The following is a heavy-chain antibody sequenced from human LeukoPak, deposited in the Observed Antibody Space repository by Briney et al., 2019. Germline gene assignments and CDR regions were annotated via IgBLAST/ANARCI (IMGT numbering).Heavy chain of an antibody. V-gene: IGHV1-8*03. CDR1: GYTFTSYD. D-gene: IGHD4-17*01. Sequence: ASVKVSCKASGYTFTSYDINRVRQATGQGLEWMGWMNPNSGNTGYAQKFQGRVTITRNTSISTAYMELSSLRSEDTAVYYCARGSTGHYGDYAWGYYYYYMDVWGKGTTVTVSS. J-gene: IGHJ6*03. CDR2: MNPNSGNT. CDR3: ARGSTGHYGDYAWGYYYYYMDV.